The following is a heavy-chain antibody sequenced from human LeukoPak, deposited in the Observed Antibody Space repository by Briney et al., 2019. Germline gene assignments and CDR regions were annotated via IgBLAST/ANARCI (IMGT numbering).Heavy chain of an antibody. Sequence: GGSLRLSCAASGFTFSSYSMNWVRQAPGKGLEWLSYISVSSRNVIDYADSVKGRFTISRDDAKNTLYLQMSSLRAEDTAVYYCAKEYDFWSGFYSDYWGQGTLVTVSS. CDR1: GFTFSSYS. CDR2: ISVSSRNVI. CDR3: AKEYDFWSGFYSDY. J-gene: IGHJ4*02. D-gene: IGHD3-3*01. V-gene: IGHV3-48*04.